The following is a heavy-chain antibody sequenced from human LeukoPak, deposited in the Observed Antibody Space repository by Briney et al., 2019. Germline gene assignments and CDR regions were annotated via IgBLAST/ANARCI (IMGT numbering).Heavy chain of an antibody. CDR3: ARDRTSGYNWFDP. CDR2: ISAYSGST. J-gene: IGHJ5*02. CDR1: GYTFTSYG. V-gene: IGHV1-18*01. Sequence: GASVKVSCKSSGYTFTSYGFSWVRQAPGQGLEWMGWISAYSGSTNYAQKFQGRVTMTRDTSISTAYMELSRLTSDDTAMYYCARDRTSGYNWFDPWGQGTLVTVSS. D-gene: IGHD3-22*01.